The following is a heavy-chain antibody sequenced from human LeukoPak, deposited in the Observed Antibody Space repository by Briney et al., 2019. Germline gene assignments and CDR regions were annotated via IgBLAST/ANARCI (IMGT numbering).Heavy chain of an antibody. CDR1: GFTFSSYA. Sequence: GGFLSLSCAASGFTFSSYAMSWVRQAPGKGLEWVSGISGSGGSTYYADSVQGRFTNSRDNSKNPLYLQMNSLRAEDTAVYYCAKARYCSGGSCYSNYWGQATLVTVSS. CDR3: AKARYCSGGSCYSNY. CDR2: ISGSGGST. J-gene: IGHJ4*02. V-gene: IGHV3-23*01. D-gene: IGHD2-15*01.